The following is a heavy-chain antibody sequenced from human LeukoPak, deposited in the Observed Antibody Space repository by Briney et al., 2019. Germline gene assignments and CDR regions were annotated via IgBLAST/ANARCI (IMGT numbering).Heavy chain of an antibody. D-gene: IGHD6-19*01. V-gene: IGHV3-9*01. CDR1: GFTFDDYA. J-gene: IGHJ4*02. CDR2: ISWNSGSI. CDR3: ATAPGYSSGWYNY. Sequence: GGSLRLSCAASGFTFDDYAMHWVRQAPGKGLEWVSGISWNSGSIGYADSVKGRFTISRVNAKNSLYLQMNSLRAEDTALYYCATAPGYSSGWYNYWGQGTLVTVSS.